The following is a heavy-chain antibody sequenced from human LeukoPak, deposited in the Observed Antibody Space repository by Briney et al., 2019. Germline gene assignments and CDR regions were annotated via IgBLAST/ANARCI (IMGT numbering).Heavy chain of an antibody. V-gene: IGHV4-59*08. Sequence: PSETLSLTCSVSGGSISSYYWSWIRQPPGKGLEWIAYMYYSGNTDYNPSLKSRVTISLDTSKNQFSLKLSSVTAADTAVYYCARAQRWLPFTYWGQGTLVTVSS. CDR2: MYYSGNT. J-gene: IGHJ4*02. CDR1: GGSISSYY. D-gene: IGHD6-19*01. CDR3: ARAQRWLPFTY.